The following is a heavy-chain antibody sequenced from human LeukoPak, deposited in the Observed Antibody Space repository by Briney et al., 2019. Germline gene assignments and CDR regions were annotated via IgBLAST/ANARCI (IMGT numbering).Heavy chain of an antibody. J-gene: IGHJ4*02. CDR2: IRSKAYGGTT. CDR1: GSSFSSYG. CDR3: TRDLYYGSGSLGFDY. Sequence: GGSLRLSCAASGSSFSSYGMHWVRQAPGKGLEWVGFIRSKAYGGTTEYAASVKGRFTISRDDSKSIAYLQMNSLKTEDTAVYYCTRDLYYGSGSLGFDYWGQGTLVTVSS. D-gene: IGHD3-10*01. V-gene: IGHV3-49*04.